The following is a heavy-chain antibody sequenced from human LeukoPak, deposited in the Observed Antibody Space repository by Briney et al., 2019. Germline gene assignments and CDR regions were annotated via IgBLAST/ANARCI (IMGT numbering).Heavy chain of an antibody. J-gene: IGHJ4*02. D-gene: IGHD4-17*01. V-gene: IGHV3-21*01. CDR2: ISSTGTYI. CDR3: ARLGKMSTVITHSDY. CDR1: GFIFSDYT. Sequence: GGSLRLSCAASGFIFSDYTTIWVRQAPGKGLEWVSSISSTGTYIYYADSVKGRFTISRDNAKKSLYLQVNSLRADDTAVFYCARLGKMSTVITHSDYWGQGTLVTVSS.